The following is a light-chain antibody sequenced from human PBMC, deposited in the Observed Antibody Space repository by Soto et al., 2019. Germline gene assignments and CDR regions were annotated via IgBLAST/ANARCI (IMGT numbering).Light chain of an antibody. V-gene: IGKV1-9*01. CDR2: AAS. CDR1: QGISSY. Sequence: DIQLTQSPSFLSASVGARVPITCRASQGISSYLAWYQQKPGKAPKLLIYAASTLQSGVPSRFSGSGSGTEFTLTISSLQPEDFATYYCQQLNSYPPTFGQGTKVDIK. J-gene: IGKJ1*01. CDR3: QQLNSYPPT.